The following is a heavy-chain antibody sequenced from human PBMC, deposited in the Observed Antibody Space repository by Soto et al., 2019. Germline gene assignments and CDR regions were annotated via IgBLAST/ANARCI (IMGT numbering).Heavy chain of an antibody. Sequence: GSLRLSCAASGFTFSSYAMSWVRQAPGKGLEWVSAISGSGGSTYYADSVKGRFTISRDNSKNTLYLQMNSLRAEDTAVYYCAKVDIVVVVAATCLDYWGQGTLVTVSS. V-gene: IGHV3-23*01. J-gene: IGHJ4*02. CDR2: ISGSGGST. CDR1: GFTFSSYA. D-gene: IGHD2-15*01. CDR3: AKVDIVVVVAATCLDY.